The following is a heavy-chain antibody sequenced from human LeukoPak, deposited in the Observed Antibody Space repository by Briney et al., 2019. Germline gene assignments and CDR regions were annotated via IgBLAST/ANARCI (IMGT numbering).Heavy chain of an antibody. D-gene: IGHD5-12*01. CDR1: GGSISTYY. V-gene: IGHV4-59*01. CDR3: ARGGGYASPIGY. Sequence: SETLSLTCTLSGGSISTYYWSWIRQPPGKGLEWIGYIYHSGSTNYNPSLKSRFTISVDTTKNHFSLKLSSVTAADTAVYYCARGGGYASPIGYWGQGALVTVSS. J-gene: IGHJ4*02. CDR2: IYHSGST.